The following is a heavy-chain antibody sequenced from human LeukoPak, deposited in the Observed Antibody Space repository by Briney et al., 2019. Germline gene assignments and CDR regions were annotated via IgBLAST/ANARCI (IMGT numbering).Heavy chain of an antibody. CDR2: INPNSGGT. CDR3: ARGRYTAMVHAFDI. CDR1: GYTFTSYD. D-gene: IGHD5-18*01. V-gene: IGHV1-2*02. Sequence: ASVKVSCKASGYTFTSYDINWVRQAPGQSLEWMGWINPNSGGTNYAQKFQGRVTMTRDTSISTAYMDLSRLRSDDTAVYYCARGRYTAMVHAFDIWGQGTMVTVPS. J-gene: IGHJ3*02.